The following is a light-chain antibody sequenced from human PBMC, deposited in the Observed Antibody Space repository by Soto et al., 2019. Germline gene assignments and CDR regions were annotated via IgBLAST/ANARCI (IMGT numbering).Light chain of an antibody. CDR3: QQSYNTPPT. CDR2: GVF. CDR1: QSISTY. J-gene: IGKJ2*01. V-gene: IGKV1-39*01. Sequence: DVQMTQSPSSLSASVGDGVPITCRASQSISTYLNWYQQKPGKAPNLLIYGVFSWQSGVPSRFSGSGSGTDFTLTISSLQPEDFAVYYCQQSYNTPPTFGQGTKVEIK.